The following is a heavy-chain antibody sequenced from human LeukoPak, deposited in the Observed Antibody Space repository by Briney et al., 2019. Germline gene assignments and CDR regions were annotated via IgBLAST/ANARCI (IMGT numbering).Heavy chain of an antibody. J-gene: IGHJ4*02. D-gene: IGHD3-16*02. CDR3: ARGYDYVWGSHRALGY. V-gene: IGHV4-59*01. Sequence: SGTLSLTCTVSGGSISSYYWSWIRQPPGKGLEWIGYIYYSGSTNYNPSLKSRVTISVDTSKNQFSLKLSSVTAADTAVYCCARGYDYVWGSHRALGYWGQGTLVTVSS. CDR2: IYYSGST. CDR1: GGSISSYY.